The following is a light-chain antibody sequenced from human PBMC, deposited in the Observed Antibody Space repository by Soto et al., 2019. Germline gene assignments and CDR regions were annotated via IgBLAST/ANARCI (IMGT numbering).Light chain of an antibody. CDR3: QQYNNWPYT. V-gene: IGKV3-15*01. CDR1: QSVSSN. J-gene: IGKJ2*01. Sequence: EKLMTQSPATLSVSPGERATLSCRASQSVSSNLAWYQQKPGQAPRLLIYGASTRATGVPARFSGSGSGTEFTLVISSLQSEDFAVYYCQQYNNWPYTFGQGTKLEIK. CDR2: GAS.